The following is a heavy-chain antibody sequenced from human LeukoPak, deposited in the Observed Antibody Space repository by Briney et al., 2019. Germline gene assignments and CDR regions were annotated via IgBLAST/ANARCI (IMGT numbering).Heavy chain of an antibody. CDR2: INHSGST. CDR1: GGSYSGYY. J-gene: IGHJ4*02. V-gene: IGHV4-34*01. Sequence: SETLSLTCAVYGGSYSGYYWSWIRQPPGKGLEWIGEINHSGSTNYNPSLKSRVTISVDTSKNQFSLKLSSVTAADTAVYYCARGRRDGYQDYWGQGTLVTVSS. CDR3: ARGRRDGYQDY. D-gene: IGHD5-24*01.